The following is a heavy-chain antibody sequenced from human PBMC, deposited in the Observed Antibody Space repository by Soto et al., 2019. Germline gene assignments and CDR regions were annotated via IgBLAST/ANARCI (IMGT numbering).Heavy chain of an antibody. D-gene: IGHD3-9*01. Sequence: GGSLRLSCAASGFTFSSYSMNWVRQAPGKGLEWVSSIGSSSSYIYYADSVKGRFTISRDNAKNSLYLQMNSLRAEDTAVYYCARDGVRYFDSQYNWFDPCGQGTLVTVSS. CDR2: IGSSSSYI. V-gene: IGHV3-21*01. CDR1: GFTFSSYS. CDR3: ARDGVRYFDSQYNWFDP. J-gene: IGHJ5*02.